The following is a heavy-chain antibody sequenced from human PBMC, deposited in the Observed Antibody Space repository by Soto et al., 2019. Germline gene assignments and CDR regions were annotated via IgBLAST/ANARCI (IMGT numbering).Heavy chain of an antibody. V-gene: IGHV3-21*01. CDR3: ARDRGGDLKACYI. Sequence: EVQLVESGGGLVKTGGSLRLSCAASGCTFSSYSMNWVRQAPGKWLEWVSSISSSSSYIYYADSVKGRFTISRDNAKNTLQLKMNRPGGEETGVYYCARDRGGDLKACYIWGKGTMVSVSS. J-gene: IGHJ3*02. CDR1: GCTFSSYS. D-gene: IGHD3-10*01. CDR2: ISSSSSYI.